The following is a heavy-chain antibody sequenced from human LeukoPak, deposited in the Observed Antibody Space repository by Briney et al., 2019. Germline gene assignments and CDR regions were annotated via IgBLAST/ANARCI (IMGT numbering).Heavy chain of an antibody. CDR3: ARFNYGSGSYLLP. J-gene: IGHJ5*02. CDR1: GYTFTSYD. Sequence: GASVKVSCKASGYTFTSYDINWVRQATGQGLEWMGWMNPNSGNTGYAQKFQGRVTMTRSTSISTAYMELSSLRSEDTAVYYCARFNYGSGSYLLPWGQGTLVTVSS. CDR2: MNPNSGNT. D-gene: IGHD3-10*01. V-gene: IGHV1-8*01.